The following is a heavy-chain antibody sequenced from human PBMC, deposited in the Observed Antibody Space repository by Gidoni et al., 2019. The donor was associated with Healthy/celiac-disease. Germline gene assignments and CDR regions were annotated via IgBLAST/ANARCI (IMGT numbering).Heavy chain of an antibody. J-gene: IGHJ4*02. D-gene: IGHD5-12*01. CDR1: GFHLRCYG. V-gene: IGHV3-30*18. CDR3: AKISGGYVSDPFDY. CDR2: ISYDGSNK. Sequence: QVQLVESGGGVVQPGRSLRLSCAASGFHLRCYGMHWVRQAPGKGLEWVAVISYDGSNKYYADSVKGRFTISRDNSKNTLYLQMNSLRAEDTAVYYCAKISGGYVSDPFDYWGQGTLVTVSS.